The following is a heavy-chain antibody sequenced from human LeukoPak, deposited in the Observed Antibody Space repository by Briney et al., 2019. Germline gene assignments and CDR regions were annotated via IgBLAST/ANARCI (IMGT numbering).Heavy chain of an antibody. CDR1: GFTFSGYA. D-gene: IGHD2-15*01. V-gene: IGHV3-23*01. J-gene: IGHJ5*02. CDR3: AKGSSPFDP. Sequence: GGSLRLFCAASGFTFSGYAMSWVRQAPGKGLEWVSTISAGGGSTYYANSVKGRFTISRDNSKNTLYLQMNSLRAEDTAVYYCAKGSSPFDPWGQGTLVTVSS. CDR2: ISAGGGST.